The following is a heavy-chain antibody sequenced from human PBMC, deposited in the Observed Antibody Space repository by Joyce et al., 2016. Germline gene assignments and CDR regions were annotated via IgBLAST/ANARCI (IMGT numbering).Heavy chain of an antibody. CDR2: ISYDGIYK. V-gene: IGHV3-30*18. CDR3: AKILTATYSSGWFLDY. J-gene: IGHJ4*02. D-gene: IGHD6-25*01. Sequence: VQPGRSLRLSCAASGLTLSNYGVHWVRRAPGKGLEWVAVISYDGIYKYYADSVKGRFTISRDNSKNTVFLEMNSLRAEDTAVYYCAKILTATYSSGWFLDYWGQGTLVTVSS. CDR1: GLTLSNYG.